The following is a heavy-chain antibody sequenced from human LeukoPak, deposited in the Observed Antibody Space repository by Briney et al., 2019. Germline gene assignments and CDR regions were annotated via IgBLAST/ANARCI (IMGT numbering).Heavy chain of an antibody. D-gene: IGHD1-26*01. V-gene: IGHV4-59*08. J-gene: IGHJ4*02. CDR3: ARGPIVGATNFVDY. Sequence: SKTLSLTCTVSGGSISNYYWSWIRQPPGKGLEWIGYIYDSGSGSTNYNPSLKSRVTISVDTSENQFSLKLSSVTAADTAVYYCARGPIVGATNFVDYWGQGTLVTVSS. CDR2: IYDSGSGST. CDR1: GGSISNYY.